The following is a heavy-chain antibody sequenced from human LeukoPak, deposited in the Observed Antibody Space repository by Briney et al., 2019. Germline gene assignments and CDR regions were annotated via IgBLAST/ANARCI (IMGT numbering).Heavy chain of an antibody. CDR3: AMAIGYPYGDYLEY. Sequence: GGSLRLACAPSRFTFGSYEMTWSRRAPGKGLEGVSYISSSGSTMYYAEPVKGRFTISRDNAKNSLYLQMNSKRAEGTAVYYCAMAIGYPYGDYLEYCGEGSLVTVSS. J-gene: IGHJ4*02. CDR1: RFTFGSYE. V-gene: IGHV3-48*03. CDR2: ISSSGSTM. D-gene: IGHD4-17*01.